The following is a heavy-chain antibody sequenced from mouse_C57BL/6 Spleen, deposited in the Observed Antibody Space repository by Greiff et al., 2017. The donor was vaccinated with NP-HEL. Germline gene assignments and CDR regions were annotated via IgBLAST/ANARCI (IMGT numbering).Heavy chain of an antibody. J-gene: IGHJ3*01. CDR2: IHPNSGST. CDR3: AREGWDPFAY. CDR1: GYTFTSYW. D-gene: IGHD4-1*01. Sequence: VQLQQPGAELVKPGASVKLSCKASGYTFTSYWMHWVKQRPGQGLEWIGMIHPNSGSTNYNEKFKSKATLTVDKSSSTAYMQLSSLTSEDSAVYYCAREGWDPFAYWGQGTLVTVSA. V-gene: IGHV1-64*01.